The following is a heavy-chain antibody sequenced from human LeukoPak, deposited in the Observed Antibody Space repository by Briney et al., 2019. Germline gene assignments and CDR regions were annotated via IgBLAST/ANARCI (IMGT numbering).Heavy chain of an antibody. V-gene: IGHV3-53*01. CDR3: ARGYYYERSGYCPFDY. J-gene: IGHJ4*02. D-gene: IGHD3-22*01. CDR2: IYSGGGT. CDR1: GFIVSNNY. Sequence: GGSLRLSCAASGFIVSNNYMNWVRQAPGKGLGWVSIIYSGGGTYYADSVKGRFTISRDNSKNTLYLQMNSLRADDTAVYYCARGYYYERSGYCPFDYWGPGTLVTVSS.